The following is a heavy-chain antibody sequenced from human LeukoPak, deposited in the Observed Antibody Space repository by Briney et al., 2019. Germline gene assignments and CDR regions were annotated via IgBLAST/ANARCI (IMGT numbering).Heavy chain of an antibody. CDR3: ATAGRRLFGVLIPLSFDY. CDR1: GYTFTNYY. CDR2: IIPSDGFT. J-gene: IGHJ4*02. D-gene: IGHD3-3*01. Sequence: ASVKVSCKASGYTFTNYYIHWVRQAPGQGLEWMGMIIPSDGFTTYAQKFQGRLTMTRDMSTSTVYMELSILRSEDTALYYCATAGRRLFGVLIPLSFDYWGQGTLVTVSS. V-gene: IGHV1-46*01.